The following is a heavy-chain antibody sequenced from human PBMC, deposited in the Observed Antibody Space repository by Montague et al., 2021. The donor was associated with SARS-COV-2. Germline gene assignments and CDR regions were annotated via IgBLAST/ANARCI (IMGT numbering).Heavy chain of an antibody. V-gene: IGHV4-61*08. CDR1: GGSITSGGYY. J-gene: IGHJ6*02. CDR2: IDGSGTT. CDR3: ASNAYNHYGLDV. Sequence: SETLSLTCTVSGGSITSGGYYWTWIRQHPGKGLDWIGYIDGSGTTRYNPPPRSRATISLDLSKNQFSLQLNSVTAADTAVYYCASNAYNHYGLDVWGQGTTVTVSS.